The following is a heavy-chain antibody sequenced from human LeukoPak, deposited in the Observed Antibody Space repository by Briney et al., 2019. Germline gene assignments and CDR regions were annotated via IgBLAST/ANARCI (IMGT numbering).Heavy chain of an antibody. J-gene: IGHJ4*02. V-gene: IGHV3-23*01. CDR1: GFTFSSYA. CDR3: ATVNYYDSSGPLDY. Sequence: GGSLRLSCAASGFTFSSYAMSWVRQAPGKGLEWVSAISGSGGSTYYADSVKGRFAISRDNSKNTLYLQMNSLRAEDTAVYYCATVNYYDSSGPLDYWGQGTLVTVSS. D-gene: IGHD3-22*01. CDR2: ISGSGGST.